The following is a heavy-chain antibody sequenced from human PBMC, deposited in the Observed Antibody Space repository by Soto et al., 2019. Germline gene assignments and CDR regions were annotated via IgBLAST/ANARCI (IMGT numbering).Heavy chain of an antibody. CDR1: GYTFTAYY. CDR3: ARGSAVGGNWFDS. D-gene: IGHD6-19*01. V-gene: IGHV1-2*02. Sequence: QVQLVQSGAEVKKPGASVRVSCKASGYTFTAYYIHWVRQAPGQGLECMGWIKPGSGDTGYTQKFQGRVTMTRDTSISPAYMELNSLSSADTAIYYCARGSAVGGNWFDSWGQGTLVTVSS. CDR2: IKPGSGDT. J-gene: IGHJ5*01.